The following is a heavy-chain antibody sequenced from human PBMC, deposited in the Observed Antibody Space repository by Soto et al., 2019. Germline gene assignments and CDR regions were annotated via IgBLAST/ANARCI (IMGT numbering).Heavy chain of an antibody. J-gene: IGHJ5*02. CDR3: ARVYYYDSSALFDP. V-gene: IGHV3-48*02. CDR1: GFTSSSYS. CDR2: ITSSSSTL. Sequence: GGSLRLSCAASGFTSSSYSMSWVRQAPGKGLEWVSYITSSSSTLYYADSVEGRFTISRDNAKNSLYLQMNSLRDEDTAVYYCARVYYYDSSALFDPWGQGTLVTVSS. D-gene: IGHD3-22*01.